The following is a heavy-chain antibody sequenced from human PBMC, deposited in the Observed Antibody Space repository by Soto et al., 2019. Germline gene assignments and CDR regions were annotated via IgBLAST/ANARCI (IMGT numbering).Heavy chain of an antibody. J-gene: IGHJ4*02. V-gene: IGHV4-30-2*01. CDR1: GGSISSGGYS. D-gene: IGHD2-21*01. CDR2: IYHSGST. CDR3: ARGNVVAIDY. Sequence: TLSLTCAVSGGSISSGGYSWSRIRQPPGKGLEWIGYIYHSGSTYYNPSLKSRVTISVDRSKNQFSLKLSSVTAADTAVYNCARGNVVAIDYWGQGTLVTVSS.